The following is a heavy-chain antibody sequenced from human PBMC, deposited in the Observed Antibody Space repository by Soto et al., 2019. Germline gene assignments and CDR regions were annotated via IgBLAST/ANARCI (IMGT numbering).Heavy chain of an antibody. CDR3: AKDVDAIIMVGGVIGGGNI. CDR2: ISGSGGST. V-gene: IGHV3-23*01. Sequence: GGSLRLSCAASGFTFSSYAMSWVRQAPGKGLEWVSAISGSGGSTNYADSVKGRFTISRDNSKNTPYLQMNSLRAEDTAVYYCAKDVDAIIMVGGVIGGGNIGGKGTMDPVSS. CDR1: GFTFSSYA. D-gene: IGHD3-10*01. J-gene: IGHJ3*02.